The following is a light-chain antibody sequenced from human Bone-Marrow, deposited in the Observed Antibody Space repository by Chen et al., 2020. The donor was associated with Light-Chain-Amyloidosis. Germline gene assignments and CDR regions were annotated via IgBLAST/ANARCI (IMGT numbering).Light chain of an antibody. J-gene: IGLJ3*02. V-gene: IGLV4-69*01. Sequence: QLVVTQSPSASASLGASVKLTCTLSSGHSTYAVAWHQQQPEKGPRYWMPLNSDGSHNKGDVIPDRCSGSSSGAERNLTVPSLQSEDEADYAGQAGGTGIQVFGGGTKLTVL. CDR2: LNSDGSH. CDR1: SGHSTYA. CDR3: QAGGTGIQV.